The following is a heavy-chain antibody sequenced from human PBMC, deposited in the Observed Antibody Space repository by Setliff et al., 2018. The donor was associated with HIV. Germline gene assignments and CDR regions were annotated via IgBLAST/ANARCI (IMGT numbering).Heavy chain of an antibody. CDR1: GFSFSTYS. J-gene: IGHJ6*03. D-gene: IGHD4-17*01. CDR3: VRVCLRCKDLIYSYMDV. Sequence: PGGSLRLSCEASGFSFSTYSMNWVRQAPGKGLEWVSSISSSSKYIYYADSVNGRFTISRDNAKNTLYLQMSSLRTEDTAVYHCVRVCLRCKDLIYSYMDVWGKGTTVTVSS. CDR2: ISSSSKYI. V-gene: IGHV3-21*01.